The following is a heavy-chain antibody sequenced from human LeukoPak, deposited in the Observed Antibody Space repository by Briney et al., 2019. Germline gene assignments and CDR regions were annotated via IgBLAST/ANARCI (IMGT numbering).Heavy chain of an antibody. CDR1: GFTFSSYG. J-gene: IGHJ4*02. Sequence: PGGSLRLSCAASGFTFSSYGMHWVRQAPGKGLEWVAVMSYDGNNKYYADSVKGRFTISRDNAKNTLYLQMDSLRAEDTAVYFCASQLGGNVYWGQGTLVTVSS. D-gene: IGHD3-16*01. V-gene: IGHV3-30*03. CDR2: MSYDGNNK. CDR3: ASQLGGNVY.